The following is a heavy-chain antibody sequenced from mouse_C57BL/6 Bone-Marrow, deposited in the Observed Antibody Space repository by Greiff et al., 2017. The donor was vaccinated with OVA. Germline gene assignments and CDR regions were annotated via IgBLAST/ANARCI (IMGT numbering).Heavy chain of an antibody. J-gene: IGHJ2*01. Sequence: VQLQQSGAELVRPGTSVKVSCKASGYAFTNYLIEWVKQRPGQGLEWIGVINPGSGGTNYNEKFKGKATLTAGKSSSTAYMKLSSLTSEDSAVYFFARLGDPYYFDYWGQGTTLTVSS. CDR1: GYAFTNYL. CDR2: INPGSGGT. V-gene: IGHV1-54*01. D-gene: IGHD3-3*01. CDR3: ARLGDPYYFDY.